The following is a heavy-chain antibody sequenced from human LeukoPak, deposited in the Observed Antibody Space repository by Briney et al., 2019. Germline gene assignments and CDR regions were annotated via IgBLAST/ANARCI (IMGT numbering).Heavy chain of an antibody. Sequence: SETLSLTCTVSGXSISSYYWSWIRQPPGKGLEWIGYIYYSGSTNYNPSLKSRVTISLDTSKNQFSLKLSSVTAADTAVYYCARLVGATFDYWGQGTLVTVSS. J-gene: IGHJ4*02. V-gene: IGHV4-59*08. CDR2: IYYSGST. D-gene: IGHD1-26*01. CDR3: ARLVGATFDY. CDR1: GXSISSYY.